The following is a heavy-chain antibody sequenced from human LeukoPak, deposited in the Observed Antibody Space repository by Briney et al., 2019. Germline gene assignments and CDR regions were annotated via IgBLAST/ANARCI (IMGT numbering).Heavy chain of an antibody. CDR3: ASSLGYCSGGSCY. Sequence: GGSLRLSCAASRFTFNKYGMHWVRQAPGKGLEWVAFIRYDGSNKNYADPVKGRFTISRDNSKNTLYLQMNSLRAEDTAVYYCASSLGYCSGGSCYWGQGTLVTVSS. CDR1: RFTFNKYG. D-gene: IGHD2-15*01. CDR2: IRYDGSNK. J-gene: IGHJ4*02. V-gene: IGHV3-30*02.